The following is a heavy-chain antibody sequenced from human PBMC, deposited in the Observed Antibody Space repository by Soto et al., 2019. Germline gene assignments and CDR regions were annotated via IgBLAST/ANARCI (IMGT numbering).Heavy chain of an antibody. CDR2: VSHDGTLY. D-gene: IGHD2-8*02. J-gene: IGHJ4*02. V-gene: IGHV3-30*18. CDR3: VKDRSDTWSFNY. Sequence: QVQLVESGGGVVQPGRSLRLSCSASGFIYSSCAMHWVRQVPGKGLEWLAVVSHDGTLYPYADSVKGRFTISRDNSRKMLYLQMNSLRPDDTAVYYCVKDRSDTWSFNYSGQGTLVTVSS. CDR1: GFIYSSCA.